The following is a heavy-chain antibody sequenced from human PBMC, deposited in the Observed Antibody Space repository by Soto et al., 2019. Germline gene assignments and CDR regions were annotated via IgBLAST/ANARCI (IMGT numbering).Heavy chain of an antibody. D-gene: IGHD6-19*01. CDR3: TRVRLVSSSASDY. V-gene: IGHV3-72*01. CDR2: IKNKANSYTT. Sequence: EVQLVESGGGLVQPEGSLRLSCAASGFTFSDHYMDWVRQAPGKGLEWVGRIKNKANSYTTEYAAPVKGRFIISRDDSKNSVFLQMNRLKTDDAAVYDCTRVRLVSSSASDYWAEGILVTVSS. CDR1: GFTFSDHY. J-gene: IGHJ4*02.